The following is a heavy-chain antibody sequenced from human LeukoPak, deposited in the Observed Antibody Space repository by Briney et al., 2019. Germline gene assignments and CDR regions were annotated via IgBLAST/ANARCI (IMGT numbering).Heavy chain of an antibody. CDR1: GFTFSSYE. CDR2: ISSFSSTI. CDR3: AKGGYYDILTGHFDY. V-gene: IGHV3-48*03. Sequence: GGSLRLSCAASGFTFSSYEMNWVRQAPGKGLEWLSYISSFSSTIYYADSVMGRFTISRDNAKNTLYLQMNSLRAEDTALYYCAKGGYYDILTGHFDYWGQGTLVTVSS. D-gene: IGHD3-9*01. J-gene: IGHJ4*02.